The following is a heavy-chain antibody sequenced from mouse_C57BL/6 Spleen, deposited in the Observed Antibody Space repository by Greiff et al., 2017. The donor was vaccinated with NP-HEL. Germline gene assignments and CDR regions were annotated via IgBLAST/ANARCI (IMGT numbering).Heavy chain of an antibody. V-gene: IGHV3-6*01. Sequence: DVKLQESGPGLVKPSQSLSLTCSVTGYSITSGYYWNWIRQLPGNKLEWMGYISYDGSNNYNPSLKNRISITRDTSKNQFFLKLNSVTTEDTATYYCAKDGGYYFDYWGQGTTLTVSS. CDR3: AKDGGYYFDY. D-gene: IGHD2-3*01. CDR1: GYSITSGYY. J-gene: IGHJ2*01. CDR2: ISYDGSN.